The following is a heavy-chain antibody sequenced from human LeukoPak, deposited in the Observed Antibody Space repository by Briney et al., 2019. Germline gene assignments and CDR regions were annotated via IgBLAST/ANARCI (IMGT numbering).Heavy chain of an antibody. J-gene: IGHJ4*02. CDR3: ARLTPPFDY. CDR1: GFTFSSYS. Sequence: PGGSLRLSCAASGFTFSSYSMNWVRQALGKGLEWVSYISSSSTIYYADSVKGRFTISRDNAKNSLYLQMNSLRAEDTAVYYCARLTPPFDYWGQGTLVTVSS. CDR2: ISSSSTI. D-gene: IGHD3-16*01. V-gene: IGHV3-48*01.